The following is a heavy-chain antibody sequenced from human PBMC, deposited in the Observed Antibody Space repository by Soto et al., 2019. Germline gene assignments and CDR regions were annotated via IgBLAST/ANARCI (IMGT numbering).Heavy chain of an antibody. CDR1: GFTFSSYS. V-gene: IGHV3-21*01. CDR2: ISSSSSYI. CDR3: ARDPDFEVVVPAAMPYFDY. Sequence: PGGSLRLSCAASGFTFSSYSMNWVRQAPGKGLEWVSSISSSSSYIYYADSVKGRFTISRDNAKNSLYLQMNSLRAEDTAVYYCARDPDFEVVVPAAMPYFDYWGQGTLVTVSS. J-gene: IGHJ4*02. D-gene: IGHD2-2*01.